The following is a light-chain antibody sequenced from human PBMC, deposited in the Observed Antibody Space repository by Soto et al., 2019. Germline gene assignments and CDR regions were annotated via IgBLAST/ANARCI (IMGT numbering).Light chain of an antibody. CDR2: AAS. J-gene: IGKJ4*01. CDR3: QQASSFPLT. CDR1: QVISIW. V-gene: IGKV1-12*01. Sequence: DIQMTQSPSSLSASVGDRVTITCRASQVISIWLAWYQQKPGKAPKLLIYAASSLQSGVPSRFSGSESGTDFTLTISSLQPEDSATYYCQQASSFPLTFGGGTKVDIK.